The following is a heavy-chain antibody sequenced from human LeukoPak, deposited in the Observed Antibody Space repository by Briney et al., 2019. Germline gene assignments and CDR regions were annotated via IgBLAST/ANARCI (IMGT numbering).Heavy chain of an antibody. Sequence: PGGSLRLSCAASGFTFSGHEMNWVRQAPGKGLEWISYIDSGGGTQYYADSVKGRFTISRDNAKNSLYLQMNNLRAEDTAVYYCARGVRTMMVVVSFDNWGQGILVTVSS. J-gene: IGHJ4*02. D-gene: IGHD3-22*01. CDR1: GFTFSGHE. CDR2: IDSGGGTQ. V-gene: IGHV3-48*03. CDR3: ARGVRTMMVVVSFDN.